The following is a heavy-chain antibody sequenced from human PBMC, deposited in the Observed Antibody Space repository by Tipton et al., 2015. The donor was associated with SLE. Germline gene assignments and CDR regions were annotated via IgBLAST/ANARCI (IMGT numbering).Heavy chain of an antibody. J-gene: IGHJ4*02. Sequence: SSSSYYWGWIRQAPGKGLEWVSAISGSGYRTYYADSVKGRLTISRDSSKSTLYLQMNSLRAEDTAVYYCARDPKYWGQGTLVIVSS. V-gene: IGHV3-23*01. CDR1: SSSSYY. CDR2: ISGSGYRT. CDR3: ARDPKY.